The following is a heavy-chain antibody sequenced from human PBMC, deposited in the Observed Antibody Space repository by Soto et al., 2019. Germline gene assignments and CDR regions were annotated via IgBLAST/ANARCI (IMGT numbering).Heavy chain of an antibody. Sequence: TLXLTRAVSPGSLSSSHPPPPVRPPPGKGLEWIGEIHHSGITNYNPSLKSRVTISVDKSKNQFSLKLKSVTAADTAVYYCARVRQGCSSTSCYFDPWGQGTLVTVSS. CDR3: ARVRQGCSSTSCYFDP. J-gene: IGHJ5*02. CDR1: PGSLSSSHP. CDR2: IHHSGIT. V-gene: IGHV4-4*02. D-gene: IGHD2-2*01.